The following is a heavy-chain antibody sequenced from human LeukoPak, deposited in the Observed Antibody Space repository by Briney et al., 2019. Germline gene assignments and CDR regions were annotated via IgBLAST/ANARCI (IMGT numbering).Heavy chain of an antibody. CDR3: ARDNDYGDPDY. CDR2: IGSSDSTI. J-gene: IGHJ4*02. V-gene: IGHV3-48*03. CDR1: GFIFSSYE. D-gene: IGHD4-17*01. Sequence: GGSLRLSCAASGFIFSSYEMNWVRQAPGKGLEWVSYIGSSDSTISYADSVRGRFTISRDNAENSLYLQMNSLRAEDTAVYYCARDNDYGDPDYWGQGTLVTVSS.